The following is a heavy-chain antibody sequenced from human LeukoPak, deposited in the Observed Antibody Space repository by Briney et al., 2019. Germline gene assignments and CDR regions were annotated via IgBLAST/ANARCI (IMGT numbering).Heavy chain of an antibody. V-gene: IGHV1-69*13. Sequence: ASVKVSCKASGYTFTSYDINWVRQTPGQGLEWMGGIIPIFGTANYAQKFQGRVTITADESTSTAYMELSSLRSEDTAVYYCARVENGDYYYGMDVWGQGTTVTVSS. J-gene: IGHJ6*02. CDR2: IIPIFGTA. CDR3: ARVENGDYYYGMDV. CDR1: GYTFTSYD. D-gene: IGHD4-17*01.